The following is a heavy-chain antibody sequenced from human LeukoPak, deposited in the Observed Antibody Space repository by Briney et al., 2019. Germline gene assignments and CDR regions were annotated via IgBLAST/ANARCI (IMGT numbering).Heavy chain of an antibody. Sequence: PGGSLRLSCAASGFTFNRYDMSWVRQAPGKGLEWVSAISGSGGSTYYTDSVKGRFTISRDNSKNTLYLQMNRLRAEDTAVYDCAILDEYSSGLARYWGQGSMVTVSS. D-gene: IGHD6-19*01. CDR3: AILDEYSSGLARY. CDR2: ISGSGGST. CDR1: GFTFNRYD. J-gene: IGHJ4*02. V-gene: IGHV3-23*01.